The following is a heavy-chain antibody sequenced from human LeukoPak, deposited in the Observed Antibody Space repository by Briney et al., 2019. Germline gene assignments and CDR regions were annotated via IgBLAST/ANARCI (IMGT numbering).Heavy chain of an antibody. CDR1: GFSISSYY. J-gene: IGHJ6*02. D-gene: IGHD6-19*01. CDR2: IYTSGST. Sequence: PSETLSLTCTVSGFSISSYYWSWIRQPAGKGLEWIGRIYTSGSTNYNPSLKSRVTMSVDTSKNQFSLKLSSVTAADTAVYYCAREGEVAVAATRYYYYYGMDVWGQGTTVTVSS. V-gene: IGHV4-4*07. CDR3: AREGEVAVAATRYYYYYGMDV.